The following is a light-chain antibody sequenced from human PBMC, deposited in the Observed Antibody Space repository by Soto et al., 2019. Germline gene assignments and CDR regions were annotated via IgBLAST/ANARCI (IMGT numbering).Light chain of an antibody. Sequence: DIQMTQSPSSLSASVGDRVTITCRASQSISSYLNWYQQKPGKAPTLLIYAASSLQSGVTSRFSGSGSGTDFTLTISSLQPEDFATYYCQQSYSTPVTFGQGTQLEIK. J-gene: IGKJ2*01. CDR2: AAS. CDR1: QSISSY. V-gene: IGKV1-39*01. CDR3: QQSYSTPVT.